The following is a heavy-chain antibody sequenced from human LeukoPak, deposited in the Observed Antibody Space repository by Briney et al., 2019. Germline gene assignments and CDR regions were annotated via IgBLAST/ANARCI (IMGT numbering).Heavy chain of an antibody. CDR1: GYTFTSYG. V-gene: IGHV1-69*06. D-gene: IGHD1-7*01. Sequence: SVKVSCKASGYTFTSYGISWVRQAPGQGLEWMGGIIPIFGTANYAQKFQGRVTITADKSTSTAYMELSSLRSEDTAVYYCASAYNWNYAYFDYWGQGTLVTVSS. CDR3: ASAYNWNYAYFDY. CDR2: IIPIFGTA. J-gene: IGHJ4*02.